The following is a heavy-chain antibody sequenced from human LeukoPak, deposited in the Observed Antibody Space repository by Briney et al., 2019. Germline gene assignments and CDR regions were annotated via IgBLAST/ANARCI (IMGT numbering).Heavy chain of an antibody. CDR2: ADGGGSST. D-gene: IGHD3-22*01. Sequence: QPGGSLRLPCAASGFTFSTHWMHWVRQVPGRGPVWVSRADGGGSSTSYADSVKGRFSISRDNAKSTLYLQMNGLRAEDTAVYYCARGPGSSGGAYVGDYWGHGTLVTVSS. CDR1: GFTFSTHW. V-gene: IGHV3-74*01. J-gene: IGHJ4*01. CDR3: ARGPGSSGGAYVGDY.